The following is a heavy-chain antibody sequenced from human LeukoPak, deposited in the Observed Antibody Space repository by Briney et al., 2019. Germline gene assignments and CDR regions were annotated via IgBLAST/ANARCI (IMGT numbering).Heavy chain of an antibody. V-gene: IGHV3-30*02. D-gene: IGHD3-10*01. CDR2: IRFDGNNK. CDR1: GFTFSDYG. CDR3: AKETFYYGSGSFMGY. J-gene: IGHJ4*02. Sequence: GGSLRLSCAASGFTFSDYGMHWVRQAPGKGLEWVAFIRFDGNNKYYTGPVKGRFNISRDNPKNTLFLQMNSLRAEDTAVYYCAKETFYYGSGSFMGYWGQGTLVTVSS.